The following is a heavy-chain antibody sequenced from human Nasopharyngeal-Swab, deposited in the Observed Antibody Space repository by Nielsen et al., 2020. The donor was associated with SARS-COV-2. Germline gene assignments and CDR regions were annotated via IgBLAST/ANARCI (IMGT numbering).Heavy chain of an antibody. Sequence: GSLRRSCTGSGGSISSSSYYWGWIRQPPGKGLEWIGSIYYSGSTYYNPSLKSRVTISVDTSKNQFSLKLSSVTAADTAVYYCARQVLTYYDFWSGPTPDYWGQGTLVTVSS. CDR3: ARQVLTYYDFWSGPTPDY. CDR1: GGSISSSSYY. D-gene: IGHD3-3*01. V-gene: IGHV4-39*01. CDR2: IYYSGST. J-gene: IGHJ4*02.